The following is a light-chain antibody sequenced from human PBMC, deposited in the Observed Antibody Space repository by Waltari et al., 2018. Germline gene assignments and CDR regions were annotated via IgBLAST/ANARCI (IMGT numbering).Light chain of an antibody. Sequence: EIVLTQSPATLSLSPGERATLSCRASQSVSSYLAWYQQKPGQAPRLLIDDASNRATGIPARFSGSGSGTDFTLTISSLEPEDFAVYYCQQRSNWPLMYTFGQWTKLEIK. CDR3: QQRSNWPLMYT. J-gene: IGKJ2*01. CDR2: DAS. CDR1: QSVSSY. V-gene: IGKV3-11*01.